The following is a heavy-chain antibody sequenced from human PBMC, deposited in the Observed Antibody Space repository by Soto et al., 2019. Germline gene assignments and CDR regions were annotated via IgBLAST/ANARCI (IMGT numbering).Heavy chain of an antibody. Sequence: PSETLSLTCTASGGSISSSSYYWGWIRQPPGKGLEWIGSIYYSGSTYYNPSLKSRVTISVDTSKNQFSLKLSSVTAADTAVYYCARCSGYYLNWFDPWGQGTLVTVSS. CDR2: IYYSGST. V-gene: IGHV4-39*01. CDR3: ARCSGYYLNWFDP. D-gene: IGHD3-22*01. CDR1: GGSISSSSYY. J-gene: IGHJ5*02.